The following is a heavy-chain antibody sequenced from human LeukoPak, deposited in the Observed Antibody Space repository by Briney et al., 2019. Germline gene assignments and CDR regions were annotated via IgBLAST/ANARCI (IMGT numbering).Heavy chain of an antibody. CDR2: TRNKANSYTT. V-gene: IGHV3-72*01. D-gene: IGHD3-22*01. Sequence: PGGSLRLSCAASGFTFSDHYMDWVRQAPGKGLEGDGRTRNKANSYTTEYAASVKGRFTISRNESKNSLYLQMNSLKPEDTAVYYCAREGYYEMYYYDSSGYSPLDIWGQGTMVSVSS. CDR1: GFTFSDHY. CDR3: AREGYYEMYYYDSSGYSPLDI. J-gene: IGHJ3*02.